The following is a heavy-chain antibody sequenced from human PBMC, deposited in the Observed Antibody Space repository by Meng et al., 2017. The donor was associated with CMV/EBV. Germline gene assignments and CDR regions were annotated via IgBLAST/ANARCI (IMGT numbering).Heavy chain of an antibody. CDR2: IYYSGST. CDR3: ARRITSDRFNP. J-gene: IGHJ5*02. CDR1: GGSISSSSYY. Sequence: SETLSLTCTVSGGSISSSSYYLGWIRQPPGKGLEWIGSIYYSGSTYYNPSLKSRVTISVDTSKNQFSLKLSSVTAADTAVYYCARRITSDRFNPWGQGTLVTVSS. V-gene: IGHV4-39*07. D-gene: IGHD3-10*01.